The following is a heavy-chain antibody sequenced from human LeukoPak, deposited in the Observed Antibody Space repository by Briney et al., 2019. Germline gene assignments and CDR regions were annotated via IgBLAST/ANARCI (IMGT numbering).Heavy chain of an antibody. CDR1: GYTFTNYG. V-gene: IGHV1-18*01. CDR2: VSAHGDNT. D-gene: IGHD2-15*01. CDR3: ARDCIGCHGFDY. Sequence: ASVKVSCKTSGYTFTNYGITWVRQAPGQGLEWMGWVSAHGDNTNYVQKIQGRVTMTTDTSTSTAYMEPRSLRSDDTAVYYCARDCIGCHGFDYWGQGTLVTVSS. J-gene: IGHJ4*02.